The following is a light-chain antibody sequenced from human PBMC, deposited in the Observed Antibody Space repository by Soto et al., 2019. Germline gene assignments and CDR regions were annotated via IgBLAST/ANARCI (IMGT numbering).Light chain of an antibody. Sequence: QSVLKQPPSVSGAPGQRVNISCTGSSSNIGAGYDVSWYQQHPGKAPKLMIYEVSERPSGVPDRFSGSKSSNTASLTVSGLQAEDEADYYCSSYAGSNNCVFGTGTRSPS. CDR2: EVS. CDR1: SSNIGAGYD. J-gene: IGLJ1*01. V-gene: IGLV2-8*01. CDR3: SSYAGSNNCV.